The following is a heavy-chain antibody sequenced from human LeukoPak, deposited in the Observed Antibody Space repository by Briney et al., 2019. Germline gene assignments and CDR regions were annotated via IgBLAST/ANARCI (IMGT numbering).Heavy chain of an antibody. Sequence: PSETLSLTCTVSGGSISSYYWSWIRQPAGKGLEWIGRIYTSGSTNYNPSLKSRVTMSVDTSKNQFSLRLSSVTAADTAVYYCARRGNYDFWSGYYYYFDYWGQGTLVTVSS. D-gene: IGHD3-3*01. CDR3: ARRGNYDFWSGYYYYFDY. CDR1: GGSISSYY. V-gene: IGHV4-4*07. CDR2: IYTSGST. J-gene: IGHJ4*02.